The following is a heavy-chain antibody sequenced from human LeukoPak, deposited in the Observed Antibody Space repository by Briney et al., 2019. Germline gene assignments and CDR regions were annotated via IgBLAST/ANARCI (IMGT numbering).Heavy chain of an antibody. CDR1: GFTFGDYA. CDR3: TTKKLAYYYDSSGYDAY. V-gene: IGHV3-49*04. J-gene: IGHJ4*02. Sequence: GGSLRLSCTTSGFTFGDYAMSWVRQARGKVLEWVGIIRSEAHGGTTEYAASVKGRFTISRDDSKSIAYLQMNSLKTEDTAVYYCTTKKLAYYYDSSGYDAYWGQGTLVSVSS. CDR2: IRSEAHGGTT. D-gene: IGHD3-22*01.